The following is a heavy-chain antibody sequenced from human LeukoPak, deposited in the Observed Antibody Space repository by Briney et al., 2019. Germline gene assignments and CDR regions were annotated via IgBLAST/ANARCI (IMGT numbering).Heavy chain of an antibody. D-gene: IGHD3-10*01. CDR3: AKDLIGGSGNFLLDY. CDR2: VSSSRGST. Sequence: GGSLRLSCATSGFTFSSYAMSWVRQAPGKGLEWVSSVSSSRGSTYYADSVKSRFTISADKSKNTLYLEMSSLRAEDTAVYYCAKDLIGGSGNFLLDYWGQGSLVTVSS. J-gene: IGHJ4*02. V-gene: IGHV3-23*01. CDR1: GFTFSSYA.